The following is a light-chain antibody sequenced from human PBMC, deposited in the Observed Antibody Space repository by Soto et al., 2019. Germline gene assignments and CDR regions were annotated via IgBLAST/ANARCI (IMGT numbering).Light chain of an antibody. CDR2: DTS. J-gene: IGKJ2*01. CDR3: QQYCTSPMYT. V-gene: IGKV3-20*01. Sequence: EIVLTQSPGTLSLSPGERATLSCRASQGVSSSYLAWYQQKPGQAPRLLIYDTSSRATGIPDRFSGSGSGTDFTLTISRLEPEDFAVYYCQQYCTSPMYTFGQGTKLEIK. CDR1: QGVSSSY.